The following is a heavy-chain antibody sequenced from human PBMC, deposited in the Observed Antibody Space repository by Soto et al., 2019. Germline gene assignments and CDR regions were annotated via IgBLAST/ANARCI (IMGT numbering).Heavy chain of an antibody. Sequence: ASVKVSCKASGFSFTGYYIHCLRQAPGQGLEWMGWINAHSGGTEYAQKFQGRVTLTRDTSIATAYLTLTSLTSDDTALYYCAKDLTRQLAYWLDPWGQGTQVTVSS. CDR3: AKDLTRQLAYWLDP. J-gene: IGHJ5*02. V-gene: IGHV1-2*02. CDR2: INAHSGGT. CDR1: GFSFTGYY. D-gene: IGHD6-6*01.